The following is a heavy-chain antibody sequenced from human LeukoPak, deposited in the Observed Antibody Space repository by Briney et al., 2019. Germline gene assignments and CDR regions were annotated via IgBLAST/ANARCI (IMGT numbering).Heavy chain of an antibody. D-gene: IGHD3-3*01. J-gene: IGHJ4*02. V-gene: IGHV3-30-3*01. CDR1: GFTFSIYP. CDR2: LSSDGVNK. CDR3: ARDPGTIFDVLNYHFDS. Sequence: AGGSLRLSCAASGFTFSIYPIHWVRQTPAKGLELVAILSSDGVNKRYADSVRGRFTISRDNFKNTLYLQMSSMTAEDAAIYYCARDPGTIFDVLNYHFDSWGQGTLVTVSS.